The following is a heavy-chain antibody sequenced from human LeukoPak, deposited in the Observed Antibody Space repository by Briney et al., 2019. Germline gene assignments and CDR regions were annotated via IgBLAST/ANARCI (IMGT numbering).Heavy chain of an antibody. Sequence: ASVKVSCKASGYTFTSYGINWVRQAPGQGLEWMGWISAYNGNTNYAQKLQGRVTMTTDTSTSTAYMELRSLRSDDTAVYYCARDLMYYDFFQFDPWGQGTLVTVSS. V-gene: IGHV1-18*01. CDR1: GYTFTSYG. CDR3: ARDLMYYDFFQFDP. D-gene: IGHD3-3*01. J-gene: IGHJ5*02. CDR2: ISAYNGNT.